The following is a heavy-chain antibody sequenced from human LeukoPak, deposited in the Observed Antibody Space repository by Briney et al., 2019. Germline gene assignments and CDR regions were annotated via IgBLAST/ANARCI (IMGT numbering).Heavy chain of an antibody. V-gene: IGHV3-21*01. CDR1: GFSFNSYT. D-gene: IGHD2/OR15-2a*01. Sequence: GGSLRLSCLASGFSFNSYTMNWVREAPGKGLEWVSTISPVSSYTWYAESVKGRFTISRDNPKNSLYLQVDSLRAEDTAVYYCVRDVSRRIGMDVWGQGTTVTVSS. J-gene: IGHJ6*02. CDR2: ISPVSSYT. CDR3: VRDVSRRIGMDV.